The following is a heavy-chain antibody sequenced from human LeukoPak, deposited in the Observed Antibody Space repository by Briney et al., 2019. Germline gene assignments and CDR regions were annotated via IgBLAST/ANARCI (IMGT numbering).Heavy chain of an antibody. CDR1: GGTFSSYA. Sequence: ASVKVSCKASGGTFSSYAISWLRQAPGPGLEWMGRIVLIFGIANYAQKFQGRVTITADKSTSTAYIELSSLRSEDTAVYYCAREGADSSSYYDDAFDIWGQGTMVTVSS. CDR2: IVLIFGIA. D-gene: IGHD3-22*01. J-gene: IGHJ3*02. CDR3: AREGADSSSYYDDAFDI. V-gene: IGHV1-69*04.